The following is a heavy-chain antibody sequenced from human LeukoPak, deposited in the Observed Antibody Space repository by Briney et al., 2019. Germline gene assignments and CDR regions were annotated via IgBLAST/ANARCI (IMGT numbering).Heavy chain of an antibody. V-gene: IGHV3-7*03. CDR1: ELTFSHFG. Sequence: GGSLRLSCAASELTFSHFGMNWVRQAPGKGLEWVANIKQDGSKIHYADSVEGRFTISRDNAKNSLYLQMNSLRAEDTAVYYCVRGNLYWSDVGDCWGQGVLVTVSS. CDR2: IKQDGSKI. J-gene: IGHJ4*02. D-gene: IGHD1-1*01. CDR3: VRGNLYWSDVGDC.